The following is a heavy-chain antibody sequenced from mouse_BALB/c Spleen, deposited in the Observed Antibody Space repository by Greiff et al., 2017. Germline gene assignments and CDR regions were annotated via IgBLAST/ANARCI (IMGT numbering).Heavy chain of an antibody. CDR3: ARPLTAPWFAY. Sequence: QVQLQQSGPELVKPGASVKISCKASGYAFSSSWMNWVKQRPGQGLEWIGRIYPGDGDTNYNGKFKGKATLTADKSSSTAYMQLSSLTSVDSAVYFCARPLTAPWFAYWGQGTLVTVSA. CDR1: GYAFSSSW. CDR2: IYPGDGDT. V-gene: IGHV1-82*01. J-gene: IGHJ3*01.